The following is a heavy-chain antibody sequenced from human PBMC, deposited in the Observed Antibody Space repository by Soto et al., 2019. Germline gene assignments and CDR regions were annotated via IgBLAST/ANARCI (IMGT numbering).Heavy chain of an antibody. V-gene: IGHV3-15*07. J-gene: IGHJ1*01. D-gene: IGHD1-26*01. CDR3: TTDSWWELRPQDPPGYFQH. CDR1: GFPFSMAW. Sequence: GGSLRLSCAASGFPFSMAWMNLERQPPGKMLKGCGRIKSKSDGGTTDYAAPVKGRFTISRDDSKNTLYLQMNSLKTEDTAVYYCTTDSWWELRPQDPPGYFQHWGQGTLVTVSS. CDR2: IKSKSDGGTT.